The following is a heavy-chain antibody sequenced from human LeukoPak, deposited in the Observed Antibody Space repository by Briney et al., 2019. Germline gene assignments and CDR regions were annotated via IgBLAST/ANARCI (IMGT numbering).Heavy chain of an antibody. J-gene: IGHJ4*02. V-gene: IGHV3-23*01. CDR2: ITGSGGVT. CDR3: AKDGLYYDGSTHIYYFDY. Sequence: GGSLRLSCAASGFSFSDYAMAWVRQAPGKGLEWVSVITGSGGVTHYAGSVKGRFTLSRDNSKNTLYLQMNNLRVEDTARYYCAKDGLYYDGSTHIYYFDYWGQGTLVAVSS. CDR1: GFSFSDYA. D-gene: IGHD3-22*01.